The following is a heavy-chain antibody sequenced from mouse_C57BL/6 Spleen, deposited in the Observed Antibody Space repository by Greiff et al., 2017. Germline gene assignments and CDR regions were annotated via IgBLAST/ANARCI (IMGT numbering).Heavy chain of an antibody. CDR1: GYSITSGYD. CDR2: ISYSGST. CDR3: AREGYGYYSWYFDV. J-gene: IGHJ1*03. Sequence: EVMLVESGPGMVKPSQSLSLTCTVTGYSITSGYDWHWIRHFPGNKLEWMGYISYSGSTNYNPSLKSRISITHDTSKNHFFLKLNSVTTEDTATYYCAREGYGYYSWYFDVWGTGTTVTVSS. D-gene: IGHD2-3*01. V-gene: IGHV3-1*01.